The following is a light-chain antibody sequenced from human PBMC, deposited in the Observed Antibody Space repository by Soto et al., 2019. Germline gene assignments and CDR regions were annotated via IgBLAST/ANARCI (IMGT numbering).Light chain of an antibody. V-gene: IGKV1-5*03. CDR2: KAS. Sequence: DIQMTQSPSTLSASVGDRATITCRASQSISSWVAWYQQKPGKAPKLLIYKASSLDSGVPSRFSGSGSGSEFTLTISSLQPDDFATYYCQQYTSFWTLGQGTKVEIK. J-gene: IGKJ1*01. CDR1: QSISSW. CDR3: QQYTSFWT.